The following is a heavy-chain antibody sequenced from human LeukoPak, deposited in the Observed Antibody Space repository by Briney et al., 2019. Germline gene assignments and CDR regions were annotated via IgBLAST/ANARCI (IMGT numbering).Heavy chain of an antibody. CDR3: ARDNENYYDSSGSLHAFDI. CDR2: IYYSGST. V-gene: IGHV4-59*01. CDR1: GGSISSYY. J-gene: IGHJ3*02. D-gene: IGHD3-22*01. Sequence: SETLSLTCTVSGGSISSYYWSWIRQPPGKGLEWIGYIYYSGSTNYNPSLKSRVTISVDTSKNQFSLKLSSVTAADTAVYYCARDNENYYDSSGSLHAFDIWGQGTMVAVSS.